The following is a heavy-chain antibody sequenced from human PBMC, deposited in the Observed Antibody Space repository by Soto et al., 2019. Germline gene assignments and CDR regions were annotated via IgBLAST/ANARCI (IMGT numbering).Heavy chain of an antibody. V-gene: IGHV3-30*03. CDR3: ATRDVTTSYGMDV. CDR2: ISYDGSNK. CDR1: GFTFSSYG. Sequence: QVQLVESGGGVVQPGRSLRLSCAASGFTFSSYGMHWVRQAPGKGLEWVAVISYDGSNKYYADSVKGRFTISRDNSKNTLDLQMNSLRAEDTAVYYCATRDVTTSYGMDVWGQGTTVTVSS. J-gene: IGHJ6*02. D-gene: IGHD4-4*01.